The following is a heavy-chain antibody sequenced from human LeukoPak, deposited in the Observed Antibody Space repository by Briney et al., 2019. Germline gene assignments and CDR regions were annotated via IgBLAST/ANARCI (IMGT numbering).Heavy chain of an antibody. J-gene: IGHJ4*02. V-gene: IGHV1-18*01. Sequence: GSVKVSRKASGYTFTSYGISWVRQAPGQGLEWMGWISAYNGNTNYAQKFQGRVTMTRDMSTSTVYMELSSLRSEDTAVYYCARAEDLSSWYIPSFFDYWGQGTLVTVSS. CDR1: GYTFTSYG. CDR2: ISAYNGNT. CDR3: ARAEDLSSWYIPSFFDY. D-gene: IGHD6-13*01.